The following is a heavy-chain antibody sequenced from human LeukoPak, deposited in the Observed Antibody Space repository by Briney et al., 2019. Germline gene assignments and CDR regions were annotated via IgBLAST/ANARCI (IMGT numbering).Heavy chain of an antibody. CDR2: IIPIFGTA. CDR1: GGTFSSYA. D-gene: IGHD3-22*01. CDR3: ARAASKYSSPSLPGY. J-gene: IGHJ4*02. Sequence: ASVKVSCKASGGTFSSYATSWVRQAPGQGLEWMGGIIPIFGTANYAQKFQGRVTITADESTSTAYMELSSLRSEDTAVYYCARAASKYSSPSLPGYWGQGTLVTVSS. V-gene: IGHV1-69*13.